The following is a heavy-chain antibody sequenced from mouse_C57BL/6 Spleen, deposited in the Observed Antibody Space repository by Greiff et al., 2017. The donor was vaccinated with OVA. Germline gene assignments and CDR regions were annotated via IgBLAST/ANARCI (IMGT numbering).Heavy chain of an antibody. CDR1: GYTFTDYN. J-gene: IGHJ3*01. D-gene: IGHD2-4*01. V-gene: IGHV1-18*01. CDR2: INPNNGGT. CDR3: ARGDYDGGAWFAY. Sequence: EVQLQESGPELVKPGASVKIPCKASGYTFTDYNMDWVKQSPGKSLEWIGDINPNNGGTIYNQKFKGKATLTVDQSSSTAYMELRSLTSEDTAVYYCARGDYDGGAWFAYWGQGTLVTVSA.